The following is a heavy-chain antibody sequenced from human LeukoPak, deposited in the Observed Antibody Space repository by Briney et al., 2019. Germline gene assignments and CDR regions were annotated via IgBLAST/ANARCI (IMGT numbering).Heavy chain of an antibody. V-gene: IGHV1-2*02. J-gene: IGHJ4*02. D-gene: IGHD4-17*01. Sequence: ASVKVSCKASGYTFTGYYMHWVRQAPGQGLEWMGWINPNSGGTDYAQKFQGRVTMTRDTSISAAYMELSRLRSDDTAVYYCARVDGDYGFDYWGQGTLVTVSS. CDR2: INPNSGGT. CDR1: GYTFTGYY. CDR3: ARVDGDYGFDY.